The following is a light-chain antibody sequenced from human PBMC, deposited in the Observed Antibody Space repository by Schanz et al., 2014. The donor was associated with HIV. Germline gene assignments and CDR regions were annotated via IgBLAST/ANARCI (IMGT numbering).Light chain of an antibody. CDR3: QQSYSTPRT. Sequence: DIQMTQSPSSLSASVGDRVTIACRASQDIGNDLGWYQQKPGKAPKRLISAASTLQSGVPSRFSGSGSGTDFTLTISSLQPEDFATYYCQQSYSTPRTFGQGTKVEIK. CDR2: AAS. J-gene: IGKJ1*01. CDR1: QDIGND. V-gene: IGKV1-39*01.